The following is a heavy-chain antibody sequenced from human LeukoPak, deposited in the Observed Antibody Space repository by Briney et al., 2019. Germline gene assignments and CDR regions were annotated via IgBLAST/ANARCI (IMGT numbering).Heavy chain of an antibody. Sequence: SETLSLTCAVYGGSFSGYYWSWIRQPPGKGLEWIGEINHSGSTNYNPSLKSRVTISVDTSKNQFSLKLSSVTAADTAVYYCAREVTGISFDYWGQGTLVTVSS. V-gene: IGHV4-34*01. CDR3: AREVTGISFDY. CDR2: INHSGST. J-gene: IGHJ4*02. CDR1: GGSFSGYY. D-gene: IGHD7-27*01.